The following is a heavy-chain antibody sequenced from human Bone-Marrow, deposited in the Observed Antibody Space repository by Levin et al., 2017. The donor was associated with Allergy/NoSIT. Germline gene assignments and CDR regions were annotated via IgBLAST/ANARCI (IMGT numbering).Heavy chain of an antibody. D-gene: IGHD3-10*01. Sequence: PSETLSLTCSVSGGSVRSSSHYWGWIRQTPGKGLEWIGSIYYTGTAYYNPSLMTGVTISVDTSANQFSLSLYYVTAADTAIYYCARVAPSGMGSCFCGCFDLWGRGTLVTVSA. CDR2: IYYTGTA. CDR3: ARVAPSGMGSCFCGCFDL. CDR1: GGSVRSSSHY. J-gene: IGHJ2*01. V-gene: IGHV4-39*07.